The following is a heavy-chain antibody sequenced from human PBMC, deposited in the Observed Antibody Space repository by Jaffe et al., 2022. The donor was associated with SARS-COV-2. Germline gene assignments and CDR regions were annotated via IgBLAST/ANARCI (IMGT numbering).Heavy chain of an antibody. J-gene: IGHJ4*02. V-gene: IGHV3-23*01. CDR1: GFTFSNYA. Sequence: EVQLLESGGGLVHPGESLRLSCGASGFTFSNYAMSWVRQAPGKGLEWVSAISGSGDTTFYADSVKGRFTISRDNSKNTLYLQMDSLRAEDTAQYYCAKDMGGRKLVRTRFDYWGQGTLVTVSS. CDR2: ISGSGDTT. D-gene: IGHD3-10*01. CDR3: AKDMGGRKLVRTRFDY.